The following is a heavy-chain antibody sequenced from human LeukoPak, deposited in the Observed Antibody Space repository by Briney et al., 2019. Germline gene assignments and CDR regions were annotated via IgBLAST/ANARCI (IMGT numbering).Heavy chain of an antibody. CDR1: GGSFSGYY. D-gene: IGHD3-22*01. Sequence: SETLSLTCAVYGGSFSGYYWRWIRQPPGKGLGWIGEINHSGSTNYNPSLKSRVPISVDTSKNQFSRKLSSVTAADTAVYYCARAKRYYDSSGPSYYYYYYYMNVWGKGTTVTVSS. V-gene: IGHV4-34*01. CDR3: ARAKRYYDSSGPSYYYYYYYMNV. J-gene: IGHJ6*03. CDR2: INHSGST.